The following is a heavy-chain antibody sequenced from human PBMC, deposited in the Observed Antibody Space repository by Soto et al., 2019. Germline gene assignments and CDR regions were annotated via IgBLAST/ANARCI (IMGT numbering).Heavy chain of an antibody. J-gene: IGHJ3*02. CDR1: GGSISSSNW. D-gene: IGHD3-22*01. V-gene: IGHV4-4*02. CDR3: ARSSAMYYYDSTGRAFDI. CDR2: IYHSGST. Sequence: NPSETLSLTCAVSGGSISSSNWWSWVRQPPGKGLEWIGEIYHSGSTNYNPSLKSRVTISVDKSKNQFSLKLSSVTAADTAVYYCARSSAMYYYDSTGRAFDIWGQGTMVTVS.